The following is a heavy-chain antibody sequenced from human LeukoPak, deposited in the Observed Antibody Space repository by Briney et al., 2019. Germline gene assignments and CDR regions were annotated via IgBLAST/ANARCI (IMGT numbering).Heavy chain of an antibody. CDR2: IYYSGST. Sequence: PSQTLSPTCTVSGGSISSGDYYWSWIRQPPGKGLEWIGYIYYSGSTYYNPSLKSRVTISVDTSKNQFSLKLSSVTAADTAVYYCARGVITFGGVIESLDYWGQGTLVTVSS. CDR1: GGSISSGDYY. CDR3: ARGVITFGGVIESLDY. V-gene: IGHV4-30-4*01. J-gene: IGHJ4*02. D-gene: IGHD3-16*02.